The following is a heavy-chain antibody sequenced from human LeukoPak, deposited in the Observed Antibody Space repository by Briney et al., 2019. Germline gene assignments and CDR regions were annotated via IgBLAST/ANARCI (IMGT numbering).Heavy chain of an antibody. CDR1: GDSVSSNSAA. V-gene: IGHV6-1*01. Sequence: SQTLSLTCAISGDSVSSNSAAWNWIRQSPSRGLEWLGRTYYRSRFHNDYAVSVKSRITINPDTSKNQFSLQLNSVTPEDTAVYYCARDRRWADSRQAFDIWGQGTMVTVSS. D-gene: IGHD1-26*01. J-gene: IGHJ3*02. CDR3: ARDRRWADSRQAFDI. CDR2: TYYRSRFHN.